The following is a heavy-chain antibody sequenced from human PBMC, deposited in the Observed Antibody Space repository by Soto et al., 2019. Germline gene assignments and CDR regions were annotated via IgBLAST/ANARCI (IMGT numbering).Heavy chain of an antibody. CDR2: IDPSDSYT. CDR3: ARHWRSTVTTAGYNAIPSPIYGMDV. J-gene: IGHJ6*02. D-gene: IGHD4-17*01. V-gene: IGHV5-10-1*01. Sequence: GESLKISCKGSGYSFTSYWISWVRQMPGKGLEWMGRIDPSDSYTNYSPSFQGHVTISADKSISTAYLQWSGLKASDTAMYYCARHWRSTVTTAGYNAIPSPIYGMDVWGQGTTVTVSS. CDR1: GYSFTSYW.